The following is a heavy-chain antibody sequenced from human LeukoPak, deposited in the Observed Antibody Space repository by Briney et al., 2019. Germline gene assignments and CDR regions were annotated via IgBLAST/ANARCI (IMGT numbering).Heavy chain of an antibody. V-gene: IGHV3-9*01. Sequence: PGRSLRLSCAASGFTFDDYAMHWVRQAPGKGLEWVSGISWNSGSIGYADSVKGRFTISRDNAKNSLYLQMNSLRAEDTALYYCAKGPRFGELLCPFDYWGQGTLVTVSS. CDR2: ISWNSGSI. D-gene: IGHD3-10*01. CDR3: AKGPRFGELLCPFDY. J-gene: IGHJ4*02. CDR1: GFTFDDYA.